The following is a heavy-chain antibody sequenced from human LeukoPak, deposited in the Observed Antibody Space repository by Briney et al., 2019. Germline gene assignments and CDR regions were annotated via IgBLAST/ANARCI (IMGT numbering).Heavy chain of an antibody. CDR1: GGSISSYY. J-gene: IGHJ4*02. CDR3: ARDKSGDIVATFFDY. D-gene: IGHD5-12*01. V-gene: IGHV4-59*12. Sequence: PSETLSLTCTVSGGSISSYYWSWIRQPPGKGLEWIGYIYYSGSTNYNPSLKSRVTISVDTSKNQFSLKLSSVTAADTAVYYCARDKSGDIVATFFDYWGQGTLVTVSS. CDR2: IYYSGST.